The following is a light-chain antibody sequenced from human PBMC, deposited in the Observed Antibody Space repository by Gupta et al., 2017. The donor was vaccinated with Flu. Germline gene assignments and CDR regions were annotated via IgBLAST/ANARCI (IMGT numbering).Light chain of an antibody. Sequence: GDRVTITCRASQSISRFLNWYQQKPGKAPKLLIYAAFNLQSGVPSRFSGSGSGTDFTLTISSLQSEDFATYYCQQSYGAPPTFGQGTKVQIK. J-gene: IGKJ1*01. CDR2: AAF. V-gene: IGKV1-39*01. CDR3: QQSYGAPPT. CDR1: QSISRF.